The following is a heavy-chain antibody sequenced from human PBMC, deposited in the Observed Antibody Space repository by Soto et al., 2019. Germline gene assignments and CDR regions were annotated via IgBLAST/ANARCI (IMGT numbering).Heavy chain of an antibody. CDR2: ISGSGGST. CDR3: AKVRRGYCSSTSCYDFDY. CDR1: GFTFSSYA. V-gene: IGHV3-23*01. D-gene: IGHD2-2*01. Sequence: GGSLRLSCAASGFTFSSYAMSWVRQAPGKGLEWVSAISGSGGSTYYADSVKGRFTISRDNSKNTLYLQMNSLGAEDTAVYYCAKVRRGYCSSTSCYDFDYWGQGTLVTVSS. J-gene: IGHJ4*02.